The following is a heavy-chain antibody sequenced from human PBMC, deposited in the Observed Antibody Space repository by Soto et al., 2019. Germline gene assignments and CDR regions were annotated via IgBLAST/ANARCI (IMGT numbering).Heavy chain of an antibody. CDR3: ASHDFWSGHPNWLDP. D-gene: IGHD3-3*01. CDR1: GGSFSGYY. V-gene: IGHV4-34*01. CDR2: INHSGST. Sequence: SETLSLTCAVYGGSFSGYYWSWIRQPPGKGLEWIGEINHSGSTNYNPSLKSRVTISVDTSKNQFSLKLSSVTAADTAVYYCASHDFWSGHPNWLDPWGQGTLVTVSS. J-gene: IGHJ5*02.